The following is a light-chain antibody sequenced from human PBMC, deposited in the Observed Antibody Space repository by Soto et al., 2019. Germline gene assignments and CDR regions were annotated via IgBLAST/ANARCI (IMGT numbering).Light chain of an antibody. J-gene: IGLJ3*02. CDR2: NNN. Sequence: QSVLTQPRSASGTPGQRVTISCSGSSSNNGSNTVNRYQQLPGTAPKLLISNNNQRPSGVPDRFSGSKSGTSASLAISGLQSEDEGTYYCAAWDDRLNGRVFGGGTTVTGL. V-gene: IGLV1-44*01. CDR1: SSNNGSNT. CDR3: AAWDDRLNGRV.